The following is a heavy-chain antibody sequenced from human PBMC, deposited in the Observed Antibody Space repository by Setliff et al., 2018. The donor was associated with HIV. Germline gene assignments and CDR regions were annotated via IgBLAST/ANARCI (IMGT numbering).Heavy chain of an antibody. CDR2: IDHSGMT. Sequence: PSETLSLTCTVSGGSISSGYYWGWIRQPPGKRLEWIGSIDHSGMTYYNPSLKSRVTISVDTSKNQISLRLNSLTAADTALYYCVRGTTLNVVPDAFDIWGQGTMVTVSS. J-gene: IGHJ3*02. D-gene: IGHD4-17*01. V-gene: IGHV4-38-2*02. CDR3: VRGTTLNVVPDAFDI. CDR1: GGSISSGYY.